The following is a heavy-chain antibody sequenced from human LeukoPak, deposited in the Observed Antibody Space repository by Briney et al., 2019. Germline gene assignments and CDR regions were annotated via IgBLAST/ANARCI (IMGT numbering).Heavy chain of an antibody. D-gene: IGHD1-26*01. V-gene: IGHV3-23*01. Sequence: GGSLRLSCAASRFIFSTYGMHWVRQAPGKGLEWVSAISGSGGSTYYADSVKGRFTISRDNSKNTLYLQMNSLRAEDTAVYYCAKGGGSGSFDYWGQGTLVTVSS. CDR2: ISGSGGST. CDR3: AKGGGSGSFDY. CDR1: RFIFSTYG. J-gene: IGHJ4*02.